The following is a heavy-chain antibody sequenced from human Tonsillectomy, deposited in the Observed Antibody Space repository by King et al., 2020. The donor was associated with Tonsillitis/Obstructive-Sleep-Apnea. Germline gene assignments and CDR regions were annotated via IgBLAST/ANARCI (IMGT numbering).Heavy chain of an antibody. J-gene: IGHJ5*02. CDR3: ARSGYDFWSGYPADWFDP. D-gene: IGHD3-3*01. Sequence: QLQESGPGLVKPSETLSLTCTVSGGSVSSSSYYWGWIRQPPRKGLEWIGTIYYSGSTYYSPSLKSRVTISVDTSKNQFSLRLSSVTAADTAVYYCARSGYDFWSGYPADWFDPWGQGTLVTVSS. CDR2: IYYSGST. CDR1: GGSVSSSSYY. V-gene: IGHV4-39*01.